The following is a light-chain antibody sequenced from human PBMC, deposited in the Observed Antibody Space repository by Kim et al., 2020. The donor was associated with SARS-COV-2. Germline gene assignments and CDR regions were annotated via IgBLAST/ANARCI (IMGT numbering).Light chain of an antibody. J-gene: IGLJ2*01. CDR2: QDT. V-gene: IGLV3-1*01. Sequence: SVSPGQTASITCSGDKLWDKYACWYQQKPGQSPVLVIYQDTNRPSGIPERFSGSNSGNTATLTISGTQAMDEADYYCQAWDSSTVVFGGGTQLTVL. CDR3: QAWDSSTVV. CDR1: KLWDKY.